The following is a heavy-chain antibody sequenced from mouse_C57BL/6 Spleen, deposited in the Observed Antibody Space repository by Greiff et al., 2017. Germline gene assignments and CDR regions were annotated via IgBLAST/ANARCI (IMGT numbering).Heavy chain of an antibody. CDR1: GYSFTGYY. CDR3: ASRSNAWFAY. Sequence: VQLQQSGPELVKPGASVKISCKASGYSFTGYYMNWVKQSPEKSLEWIGEINPSTGGTTYNQKFKAKATLTVDKSSSTAYMQLKSLTSEDSAVYYCASRSNAWFAYWGQGTLVTVSA. D-gene: IGHD2-5*01. J-gene: IGHJ3*01. V-gene: IGHV1-42*01. CDR2: INPSTGGT.